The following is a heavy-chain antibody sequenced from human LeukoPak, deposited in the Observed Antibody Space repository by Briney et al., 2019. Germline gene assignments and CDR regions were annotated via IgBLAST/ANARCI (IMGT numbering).Heavy chain of an antibody. Sequence: ASVKVSCTASGYTFTGYYMHWVRQAPGQGVEWMGWINPNSVGTNYAQKFQGRVTMTRDTSISTAYMELSRLRSDDTAVYYCARGGSSHHNWFDPWGQGTLVTVSS. D-gene: IGHD2-15*01. CDR2: INPNSVGT. CDR1: GYTFTGYY. CDR3: ARGGSSHHNWFDP. V-gene: IGHV1-2*02. J-gene: IGHJ5*02.